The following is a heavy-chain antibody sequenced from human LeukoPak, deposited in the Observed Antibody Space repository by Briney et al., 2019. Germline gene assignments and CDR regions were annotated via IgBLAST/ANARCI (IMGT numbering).Heavy chain of an antibody. CDR1: GFTFSNSA. CDR2: ISGSGGST. CDR3: AKDLTYGDYAGGDGFDI. Sequence: GGSLRLSCAASGFTFSNSALSWVRQAPGKGLEWVSDISGSGGSTYYADSVKGRFTISRDSSKNTLYLQMNSLRAEDTAVYYCAKDLTYGDYAGGDGFDIWGQGTMVTVSS. D-gene: IGHD4-17*01. V-gene: IGHV3-23*01. J-gene: IGHJ3*02.